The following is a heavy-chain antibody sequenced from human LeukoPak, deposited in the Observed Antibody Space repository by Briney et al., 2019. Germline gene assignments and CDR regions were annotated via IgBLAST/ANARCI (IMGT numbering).Heavy chain of an antibody. D-gene: IGHD2/OR15-2a*01. V-gene: IGHV3-21*01. Sequence: GGSLRLSCGASGFTFSNYNMNWVRQAPEKGLEWISSISGSSTYICYADSVKGRFTISRDNAKNSLYLQMNSLRADDTAMYYCVRIPNSANFPNWFDPWGQGTLVTVSS. J-gene: IGHJ5*02. CDR3: VRIPNSANFPNWFDP. CDR1: GFTFSNYN. CDR2: ISGSSTYI.